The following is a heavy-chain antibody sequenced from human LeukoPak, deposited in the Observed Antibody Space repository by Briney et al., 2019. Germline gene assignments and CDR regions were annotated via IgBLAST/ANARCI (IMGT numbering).Heavy chain of an antibody. CDR1: GYTFTSYY. V-gene: IGHV1-46*01. CDR2: INPSGGST. J-gene: IGHJ6*02. CDR3: ARVETPEYGMDV. Sequence: ASVKVSFKASGYTFTSYYMHWVRQAPGQGLEWMGIINPSGGSTSYAQKFQGRVTMTRDTSTSTVYMELSSLRSEDTAEYYCARVETPEYGMDVWGQGTTVTVSS.